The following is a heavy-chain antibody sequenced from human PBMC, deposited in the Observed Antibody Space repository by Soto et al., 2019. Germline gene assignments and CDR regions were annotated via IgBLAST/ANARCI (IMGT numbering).Heavy chain of an antibody. D-gene: IGHD3-10*01. CDR3: ATEIVWANYYGSGSFNWFDP. CDR1: GYANTELS. V-gene: IGHV1-24*01. CDR2: FDPEDGET. Sequence: GASVKVSWKVSGYANTELSRHWVRQAPGKGLEWMGGFDPEDGETIYAQKFQGRVTMTEDTSTDTAYMELSSLRSEDTAVYYCATEIVWANYYGSGSFNWFDPWGQGTLVTVSS. J-gene: IGHJ5*02.